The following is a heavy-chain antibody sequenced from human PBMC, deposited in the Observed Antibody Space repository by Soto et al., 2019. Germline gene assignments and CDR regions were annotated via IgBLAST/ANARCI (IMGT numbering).Heavy chain of an antibody. CDR2: IYYSGST. D-gene: IGHD4-17*01. Sequence: SETLSLTCTVSGGSISSGGYYWSWIRQHPGKGLEWIGYIYYSGSTNYNPSLKSRVTISVDTSKNQFSLKLSSVTAADTAVYYCASLRLRWYRYFDYWGQGTLVTVSS. J-gene: IGHJ4*02. V-gene: IGHV4-31*03. CDR1: GGSISSGGYY. CDR3: ASLRLRWYRYFDY.